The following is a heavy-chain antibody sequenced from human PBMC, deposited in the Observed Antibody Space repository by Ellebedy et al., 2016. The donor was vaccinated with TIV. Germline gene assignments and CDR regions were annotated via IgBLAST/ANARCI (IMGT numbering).Heavy chain of an antibody. CDR1: GYTFTGYY. Sequence: ASVKVSCXASGYTFTGYYMHWVRQAPGQGLEWMGWINPNSGGTNYAQKFQGWVTMTRDTSISTAYMELSRLRSDDTAVYYCARDGSSSWYPTPNYYYYGMDVWGQGTTVTVSS. CDR2: INPNSGGT. D-gene: IGHD6-13*01. CDR3: ARDGSSSWYPTPNYYYYGMDV. J-gene: IGHJ6*02. V-gene: IGHV1-2*04.